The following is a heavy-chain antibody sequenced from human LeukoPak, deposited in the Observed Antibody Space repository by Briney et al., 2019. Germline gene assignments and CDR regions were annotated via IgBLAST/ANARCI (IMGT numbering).Heavy chain of an antibody. CDR2: ISGSGGST. J-gene: IGHJ4*02. CDR3: AKSGRRWELLRNYFDY. D-gene: IGHD1-26*01. CDR1: GFTFSSYA. Sequence: GGSLRPSCAASGFTFSSYAMSWVRQAPGKGLEWVSAISGSGGSTYYADSVKGRFTIPRDNSKNTLYLQMNSLRAEDTAVYYCAKSGRRWELLRNYFDYWGQGTLVTVSS. V-gene: IGHV3-23*01.